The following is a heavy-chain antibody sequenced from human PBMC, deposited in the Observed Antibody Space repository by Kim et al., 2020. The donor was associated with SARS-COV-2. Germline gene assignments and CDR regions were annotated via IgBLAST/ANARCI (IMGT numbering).Heavy chain of an antibody. V-gene: IGHV3-21*01. J-gene: IGHJ6*03. Sequence: GGSLRLSCAASGFTFSSYSMNWVRQAPGKGLEWVSSISSSSSYIYYADSVKGRFTISRDNAKNSLYLQMNSLRAEDTAVYYCARDGQFLGWLSPWYSYYYMDAWGKGTPVTVSS. CDR2: ISSSSSYI. D-gene: IGHD3-3*01. CDR1: GFTFSSYS. CDR3: ARDGQFLGWLSPWYSYYYMDA.